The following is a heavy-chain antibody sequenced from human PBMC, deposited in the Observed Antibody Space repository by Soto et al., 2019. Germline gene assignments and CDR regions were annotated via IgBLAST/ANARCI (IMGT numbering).Heavy chain of an antibody. Sequence: EVQLLESGGGLVQPGGSLRLSCAASGFTFSSYAMSWVRQAPGKGLEWVSAISGSGGSTYYADSVKGRFTISRNKSKNTLYLQMNSLRAEDTAVYYCAKDRTDYYGWGNNWFDPWGQGTLVTVSS. CDR2: ISGSGGST. CDR1: GFTFSSYA. J-gene: IGHJ5*02. CDR3: AKDRTDYYGWGNNWFDP. D-gene: IGHD3-10*01. V-gene: IGHV3-23*01.